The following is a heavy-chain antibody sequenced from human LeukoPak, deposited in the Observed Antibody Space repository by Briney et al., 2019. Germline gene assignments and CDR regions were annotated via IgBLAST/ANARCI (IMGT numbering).Heavy chain of an antibody. CDR3: ARANTSGYFDWLLSGGPPDY. CDR1: GFTFSSYA. D-gene: IGHD3-9*01. Sequence: GRSLRLSCAASGFTFSSYAMHWVRQAPGKGLEWVAVISYDGSNKYYADSVKGRFTISRDNSKNTLYLQMNSLRAEDTAVYYCARANTSGYFDWLLSGGPPDYWGQGTLVTVSS. V-gene: IGHV3-30*04. J-gene: IGHJ4*02. CDR2: ISYDGSNK.